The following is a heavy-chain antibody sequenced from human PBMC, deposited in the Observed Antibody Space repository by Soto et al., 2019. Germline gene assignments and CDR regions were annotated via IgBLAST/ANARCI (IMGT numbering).Heavy chain of an antibody. D-gene: IGHD2-21*02. CDR3: AKGSGVRAYCGGDCYRDAFDI. J-gene: IGHJ3*02. CDR1: GFTFSSYG. V-gene: IGHV3-30*18. Sequence: QVQLVESGGGVVQPGRSLRLSCAASGFTFSSYGMHWVRQAPGKGLEWVAVISYDGSNKYYADSVKGRFTISRDNSKNTLYLQMNSLRAEDTAVYYCAKGSGVRAYCGGDCYRDAFDIWGQGTMVTVSS. CDR2: ISYDGSNK.